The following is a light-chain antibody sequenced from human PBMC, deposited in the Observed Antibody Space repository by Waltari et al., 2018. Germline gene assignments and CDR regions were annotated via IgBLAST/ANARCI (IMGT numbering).Light chain of an antibody. CDR1: QGMSSY. V-gene: IGKV1-9*01. CDR2: SAS. Sequence: IQLTQSPSSLSASVGDRVPITCRASQGMSSYLAWYQQKPGKAPKLLIYSASTLQSGVPSRFSGSGSGTDFTLTINSLQPEDFATYYCQQLNSYPLLTFGGGTKVEIK. J-gene: IGKJ4*01. CDR3: QQLNSYPLLT.